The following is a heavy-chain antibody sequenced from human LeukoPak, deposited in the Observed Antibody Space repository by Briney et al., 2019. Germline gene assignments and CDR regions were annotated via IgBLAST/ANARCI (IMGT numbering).Heavy chain of an antibody. J-gene: IGHJ4*02. Sequence: SETLSLTCTVSGASISSSTDYWGWIRQPPGKGLEWIANIYYSGSTYYNPSLKSRVTISVDTSKNQFSLKLSSVTAADTAVYYYARGQRYSYFRLPYFDYWGQGTLVTVSS. CDR3: ARGQRYSYFRLPYFDY. CDR1: GASISSSTDY. D-gene: IGHD5-18*01. V-gene: IGHV4-39*07. CDR2: IYYSGST.